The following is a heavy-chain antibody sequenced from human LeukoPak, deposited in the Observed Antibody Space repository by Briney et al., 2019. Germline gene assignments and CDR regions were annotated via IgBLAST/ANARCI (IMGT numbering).Heavy chain of an antibody. CDR1: GASISSSY. CDR3: ARDAYYDSSGYFNDTFDI. CDR2: ISDSGDT. V-gene: IGHV4-59*01. J-gene: IGHJ3*02. D-gene: IGHD3-22*01. Sequence: SETLSLTCTVSGASISSSYWSWIRQPPGKGLEWIGHISDSGDTDYNPSLKSRITISVDTPKKQFSLRLRSVTAAETALYYCARDAYYDSSGYFNDTFDIWGQGTMVTVSS.